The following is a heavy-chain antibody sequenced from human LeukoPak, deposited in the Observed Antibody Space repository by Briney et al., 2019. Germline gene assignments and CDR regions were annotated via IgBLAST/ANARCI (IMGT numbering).Heavy chain of an antibody. CDR2: ISSSSDTV. V-gene: IGHV3-48*01. CDR3: ARAVYAY. D-gene: IGHD3-16*01. J-gene: IGHJ4*02. Sequence: GGSLRLSCSASGFTFSVYGMNWVRQAPGKGLEWISHISSSSDTVYYADSVKGRFTISRDNAKNPLYLQMNSLRVEDTAVYYCARAVYAYWGQGTLVTVSS. CDR1: GFTFSVYG.